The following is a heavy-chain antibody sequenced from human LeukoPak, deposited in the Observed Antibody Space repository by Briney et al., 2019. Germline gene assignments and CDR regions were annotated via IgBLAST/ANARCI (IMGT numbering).Heavy chain of an antibody. CDR1: GGSFSGYY. V-gene: IGHV4-34*01. D-gene: IGHD6-6*01. J-gene: IGHJ6*03. CDR3: ARDFSSSSTVYYYYYMDV. Sequence: SETLSLTCAVYGGSFSGYYWSWIRQPPGKGQEWIGEINHSGSTNYNPSPKSRVTISVDTSKNQFSLKLSSVTAADTAIYYCARDFSSSSTVYYYYYMDVWGKGTTVTVSS. CDR2: INHSGST.